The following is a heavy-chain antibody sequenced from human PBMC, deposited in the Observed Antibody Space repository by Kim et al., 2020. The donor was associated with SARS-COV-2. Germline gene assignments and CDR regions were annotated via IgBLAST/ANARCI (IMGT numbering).Heavy chain of an antibody. V-gene: IGHV5-51*01. CDR2: IYPGDSDT. D-gene: IGHD3-10*01. CDR3: ARQFSHYYGSGSYYNWWFDP. Sequence: GESLKISCKGSGYSFTSYWIGWVRQMPGKGLEWMGIIYPGDSDTRYSPSFQGQVTISADKSISTAYLHWSSLKASDTAMYYCARQFSHYYGSGSYYNWWFDPWGQGTLVTVSS. CDR1: GYSFTSYW. J-gene: IGHJ5*02.